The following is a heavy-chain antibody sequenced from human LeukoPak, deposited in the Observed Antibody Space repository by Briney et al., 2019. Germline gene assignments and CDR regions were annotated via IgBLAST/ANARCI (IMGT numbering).Heavy chain of an antibody. Sequence: GGSLRLSCAASGFTFSSYAMSWVRQAPGKGLEWVSAISGSGGSTYYADSVKGRFTISRDNSKNTLYLQMNSPSAEDTAVYYCAKDREVVVITNFDYWGQGTLVTVSS. CDR3: AKDREVVVITNFDY. CDR1: GFTFSSYA. V-gene: IGHV3-23*01. CDR2: ISGSGGST. J-gene: IGHJ4*02. D-gene: IGHD3-22*01.